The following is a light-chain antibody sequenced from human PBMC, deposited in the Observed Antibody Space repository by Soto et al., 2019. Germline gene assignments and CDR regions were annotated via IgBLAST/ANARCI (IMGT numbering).Light chain of an antibody. CDR2: GAS. CDR1: QSVSSSY. J-gene: IGKJ1*01. CDR3: QQSGT. V-gene: IGKV3-20*01. Sequence: EIVLTQSPGTLSLSPGERATLSCRASQSVSSSYLAWYQHKPGQAPRLLIYGASNRAAGIPDRFSGSGSGTDFTLTISRLEPEDFAVYYRQQSGTFGQGTKVEIK.